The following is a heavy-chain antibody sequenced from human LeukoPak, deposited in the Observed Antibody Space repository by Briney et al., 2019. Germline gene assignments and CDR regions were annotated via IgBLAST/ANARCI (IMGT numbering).Heavy chain of an antibody. CDR2: ISAYNGNT. D-gene: IGHD2-15*01. V-gene: IGHV1-18*01. CDR1: GYTFTSYA. Sequence: ASVKVSCKASGYTFTSYAMNWVRQAPGQGLEWMGWISAYNGNTNYAQKLQGRDTMTTDTSTSTAYMELRSLRSDDTAVYYCARDLVEWWKLPTTHFDYWGQGTLVTASS. J-gene: IGHJ4*02. CDR3: ARDLVEWWKLPTTHFDY.